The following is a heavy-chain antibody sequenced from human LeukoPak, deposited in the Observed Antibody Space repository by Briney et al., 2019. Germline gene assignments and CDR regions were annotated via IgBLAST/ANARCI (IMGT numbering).Heavy chain of an antibody. CDR3: ATNTGVRFLEWLLSSFDY. D-gene: IGHD3-3*01. CDR1: GFTFSSYS. Sequence: GGSLRLSCAASGFTFSSYSMNWVRQAPGKGLEWVSAISGSGGSTYYADSVKGRFTISRDNSKNTLYLQMNGLRAEDTAVYYCATNTGVRFLEWLLSSFDYWGQGTLVTVSS. J-gene: IGHJ4*02. V-gene: IGHV3-23*01. CDR2: ISGSGGST.